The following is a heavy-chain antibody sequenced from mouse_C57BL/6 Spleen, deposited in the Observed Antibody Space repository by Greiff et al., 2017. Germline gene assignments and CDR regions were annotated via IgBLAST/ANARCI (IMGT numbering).Heavy chain of an antibody. D-gene: IGHD4-1*01. Sequence: EVQGVESGGGLVQPKGSLKLSCAASGFSFNTYAMTWVRQAPGKGLEWVARIRSKSNNYATYYADSVKDRFTISRDDSESMLYMQMNKLKTEDTAMYYCVRNWDRDYAMDYWGQGTSVTVSS. CDR2: IRSKSNNYAT. J-gene: IGHJ4*01. CDR1: GFSFNTYA. V-gene: IGHV10-1*01. CDR3: VRNWDRDYAMDY.